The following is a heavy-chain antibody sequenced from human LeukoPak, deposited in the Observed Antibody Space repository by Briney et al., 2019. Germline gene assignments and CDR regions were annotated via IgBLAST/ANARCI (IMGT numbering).Heavy chain of an antibody. J-gene: IGHJ3*02. CDR2: IYTSGST. CDR3: ARVGGSRPWGAFDI. D-gene: IGHD1-26*01. CDR1: GGSISSGSYY. V-gene: IGHV4-61*02. Sequence: SETLSLTCTVSGGSISSGSYYWSWIRQPAGKGLEWIGRIYTSGSTNYNPSLKSRVTISVDTSKNQFSLKLSSVTAADTAVYYCARVGGSRPWGAFDIWGQGTMVTVSS.